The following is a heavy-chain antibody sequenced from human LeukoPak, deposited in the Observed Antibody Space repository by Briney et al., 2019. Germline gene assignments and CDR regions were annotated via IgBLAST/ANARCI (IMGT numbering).Heavy chain of an antibody. D-gene: IGHD6-13*01. Sequence: GGSLRLSCAASGFTFSNYAMNWVRQAPGKGLEWVSALSGSGGSTYFADSVKGRFTISRDNSKNTLYLQMNSLRAEDTALYYCAKDSISAAARGDAFDIWGQGTMVTVSS. CDR2: LSGSGGST. J-gene: IGHJ3*02. CDR3: AKDSISAAARGDAFDI. V-gene: IGHV3-23*01. CDR1: GFTFSNYA.